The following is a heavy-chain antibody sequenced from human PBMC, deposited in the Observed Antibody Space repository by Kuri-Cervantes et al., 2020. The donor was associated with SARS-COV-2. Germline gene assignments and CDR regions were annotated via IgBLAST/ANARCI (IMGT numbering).Heavy chain of an antibody. J-gene: IGHJ4*02. Sequence: SQTLSLTCAVYGGSCSGYYWSWIRQPPGKGLECSSEINHSGGTNYNPSLKSRVTISLDTSKNQFSLKLSSVTAEDTAVYYCARLIGYSGYDYSFGYFDYWGQGTLVTVSS. CDR2: INHSGGT. D-gene: IGHD5-12*01. CDR1: GGSCSGYY. V-gene: IGHV4-34*01. CDR3: ARLIGYSGYDYSFGYFDY.